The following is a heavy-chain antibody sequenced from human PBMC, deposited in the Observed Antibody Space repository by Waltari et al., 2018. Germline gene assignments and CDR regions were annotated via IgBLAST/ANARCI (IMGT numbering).Heavy chain of an antibody. CDR1: GFTFSSYS. D-gene: IGHD2-2*01. J-gene: IGHJ6*02. CDR2: ISSSSSTI. V-gene: IGHV3-48*01. CDR3: ARDLYCSSTSCNIIYYYYYGMDV. Sequence: EVQLVESGGGLVQPGGSLRLSCAASGFTFSSYSMNWVRQAPGKGLEWVSYISSSSSTIYYADSVKGRFTISRDNAKNSLYLQMNSLRAEDTAVYYCARDLYCSSTSCNIIYYYYYGMDVWGQGTTVIVSS.